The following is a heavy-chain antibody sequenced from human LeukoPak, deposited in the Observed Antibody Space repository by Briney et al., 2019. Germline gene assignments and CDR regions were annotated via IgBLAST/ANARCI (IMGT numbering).Heavy chain of an antibody. CDR2: IRSGGSTT. Sequence: GGSLRLSCAASGFTFSSYEMNWVRQAPGKGLEWVSYIRSGGSTTHYTDSVKGRFTISRDDAKNSLYLQMNSLRAEDTAIYYCARGGYCTNAICHTWNAFDIWGQGTMVAVSS. J-gene: IGHJ3*02. D-gene: IGHD2-8*01. V-gene: IGHV3-48*03. CDR3: ARGGYCTNAICHTWNAFDI. CDR1: GFTFSSYE.